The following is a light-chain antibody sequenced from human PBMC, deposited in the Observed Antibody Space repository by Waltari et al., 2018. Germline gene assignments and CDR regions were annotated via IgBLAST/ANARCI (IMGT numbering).Light chain of an antibody. Sequence: EIVLTQSPGTLSLSPGERAPLSCRASQSVSRYLAWYQQKPGQAPRLLIYDTSIRATGVPDRFGGSGSGTDFSLTISRLEPEDFAVYYCQKYGTLPATFGQGTKVQMK. J-gene: IGKJ1*01. CDR2: DTS. CDR1: QSVSRY. CDR3: QKYGTLPAT. V-gene: IGKV3-20*01.